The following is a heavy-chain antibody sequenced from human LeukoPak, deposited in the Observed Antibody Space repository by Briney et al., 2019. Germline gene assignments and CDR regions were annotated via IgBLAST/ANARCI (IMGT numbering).Heavy chain of an antibody. V-gene: IGHV7-4-1*02. CDR2: INTDTKDP. J-gene: IGHJ3*02. CDR3: TRGSFTDGFDI. CDR1: GYTFSAYP. Sequence: ASVKVSCKASGYTFSAYPMNWVRQAPGQGLEWMGWINTDTKDPTYAQDFTGRFVFSLDTSVSTSYVQINSLKAEDTAVYYCTRGSFTDGFDIWGQGTMLTVSS.